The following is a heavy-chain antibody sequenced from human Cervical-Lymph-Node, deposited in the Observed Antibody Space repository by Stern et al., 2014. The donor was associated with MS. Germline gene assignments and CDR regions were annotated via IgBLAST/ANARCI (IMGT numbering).Heavy chain of an antibody. CDR3: ARDQGGIADS. V-gene: IGHV1-69*01. CDR1: GGSFSMDT. CDR2: LTPMFGTS. Sequence: VKLVESGAEVKKPGSSVKVSCKASGGSFSMDTISWVRQAPGQGLEWMGGLTPMFGTSNYARKFQGRVTTTADESTSTAYMELTSLRSEDTAVYFCARDQGGIADSWGQGTLVIVSS. D-gene: IGHD6-13*01. J-gene: IGHJ4*02.